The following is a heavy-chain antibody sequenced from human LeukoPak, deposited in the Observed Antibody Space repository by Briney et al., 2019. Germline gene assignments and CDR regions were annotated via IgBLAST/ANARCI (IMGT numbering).Heavy chain of an antibody. Sequence: PGRSLRLSCAASGFTFSSYEMNWVRQAPGKGLEWVSYISSSGSTIYYADSVKGRFTISRDNAKNSLYLQMNSLRAEDTAVYYCARFGGYCSSTSCYGYYYGMDVWGQGTTVTVSS. CDR2: ISSSGSTI. J-gene: IGHJ6*02. V-gene: IGHV3-48*03. CDR1: GFTFSSYE. CDR3: ARFGGYCSSTSCYGYYYGMDV. D-gene: IGHD2-2*03.